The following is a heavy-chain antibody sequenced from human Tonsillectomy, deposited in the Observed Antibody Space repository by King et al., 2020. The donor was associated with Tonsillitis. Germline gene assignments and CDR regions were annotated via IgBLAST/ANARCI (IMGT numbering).Heavy chain of an antibody. V-gene: IGHV3-7*04. CDR2: IKPDGSEK. CDR1: EFTFTSSW. Sequence: VQLVESGGGLVQPGGSLKLSCAASEFTFTSSWMTWVRQAPWKGLQWVATIKPDGSEKYYADSVKGRFTVSRDNAKNSLDLQMNSLRSEDTAVYYCARDQAYTSFDYWGQGTLVTVSS. D-gene: IGHD6-19*01. J-gene: IGHJ4*02. CDR3: ARDQAYTSFDY.